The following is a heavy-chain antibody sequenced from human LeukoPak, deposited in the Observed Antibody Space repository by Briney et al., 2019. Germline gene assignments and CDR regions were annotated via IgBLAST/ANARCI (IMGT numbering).Heavy chain of an antibody. J-gene: IGHJ6*03. CDR2: IRSKANSYAT. CDR3: TRDTFCSSTSCYGYYYYYMDV. D-gene: IGHD2-2*01. V-gene: IGHV3-73*01. Sequence: GGSLRLSCAASGFTFSGSAMHWVRQASGKGLEWVGRIRSKANSYATAYAASVKGRFTISRDDSKNTAYLQMNSLKTEDTAVYYCTRDTFCSSTSCYGYYYYYMDVWGKGTTVTVSS. CDR1: GFTFSGSA.